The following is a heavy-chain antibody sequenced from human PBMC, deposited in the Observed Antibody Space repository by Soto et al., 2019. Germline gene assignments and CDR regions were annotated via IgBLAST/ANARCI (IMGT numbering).Heavy chain of an antibody. CDR3: TTHLILEYDAFDI. V-gene: IGHV3-15*01. D-gene: IGHD3-3*01. CDR2: IKSKTDGGTT. CDR1: GFTFSNAW. J-gene: IGHJ3*02. Sequence: GGSLRLSCAASGFTFSNAWMSWVRQAPGKGLEWVGRIKSKTDGGTTEYAAPVKGRFTISRDDSKNTLYLQMNSLKTEDTAVYYCTTHLILEYDAFDIWGQGTMVTVSS.